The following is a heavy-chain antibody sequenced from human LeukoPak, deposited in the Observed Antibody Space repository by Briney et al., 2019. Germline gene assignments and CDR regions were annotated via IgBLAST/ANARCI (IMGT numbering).Heavy chain of an antibody. Sequence: GASVKVSCKASGYTFTSYDINWVRQATGQGLGWMGWMNPNSGNTGYAQKFQGRVTMTRNTSISTAYMEQSSLRSEDTAVYYCARGLTYYYGSGSYRHFDYWGQGTLVTVSS. V-gene: IGHV1-8*01. CDR1: GYTFTSYD. J-gene: IGHJ4*02. CDR2: MNPNSGNT. CDR3: ARGLTYYYGSGSYRHFDY. D-gene: IGHD3-10*01.